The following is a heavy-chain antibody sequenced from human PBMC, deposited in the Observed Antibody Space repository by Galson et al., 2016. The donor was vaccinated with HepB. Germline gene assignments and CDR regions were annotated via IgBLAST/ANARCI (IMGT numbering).Heavy chain of an antibody. CDR2: ISRSGDST. CDR1: GFTFRNYG. V-gene: IGHV3-23*01. CDR3: VQGSTAPAV. D-gene: IGHD2-2*01. Sequence: SLRLSCAASGFTFRNYGMTWVRQAPGKGPEVVSSISRSGDSTDYADSVKGRFTISSDNSKNTLSRQINSLTADDTAIYYCVQGSTAPAVWGKGTTVTVSS. J-gene: IGHJ6*04.